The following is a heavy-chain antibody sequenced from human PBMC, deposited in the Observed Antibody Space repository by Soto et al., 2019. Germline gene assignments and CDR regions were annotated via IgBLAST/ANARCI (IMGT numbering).Heavy chain of an antibody. Sequence: QVQLVQSGAEVKKPGSSVKVSCKASGGTFSSYAISWVRQAPGQGLEWMGGIIPIFGTANYAQKFQGRVTITADKSTSTAYMELSSLRSEDTAVYYCARGHMVRGVISYCYGMDVWGQGTTVTVSS. CDR3: ARGHMVRGVISYCYGMDV. V-gene: IGHV1-69*06. CDR2: IIPIFGTA. J-gene: IGHJ6*02. D-gene: IGHD3-10*01. CDR1: GGTFSSYA.